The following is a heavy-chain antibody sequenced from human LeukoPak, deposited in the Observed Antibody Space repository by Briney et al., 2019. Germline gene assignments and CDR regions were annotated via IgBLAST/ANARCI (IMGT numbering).Heavy chain of an antibody. CDR1: GFTFSSYE. J-gene: IGHJ6*03. CDR2: IATDGTI. CDR3: ATSLSGWGTYHYMNV. Sequence: GGSLRLSCAASGFTFSSYEMNWVRQAPGKGLGWVSFIATDGTIYYADSVKGRFTLSRDNAKNSLYLQMNSLRAEDTAVYYCATSLSGWGTYHYMNVWGEGTTVTISS. D-gene: IGHD6-19*01. V-gene: IGHV3-48*03.